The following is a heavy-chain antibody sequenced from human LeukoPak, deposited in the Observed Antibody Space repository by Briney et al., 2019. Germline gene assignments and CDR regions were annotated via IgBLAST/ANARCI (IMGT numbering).Heavy chain of an antibody. J-gene: IGHJ4*02. CDR3: ARDLEYSSSSADLDY. V-gene: IGHV1-46*01. CDR1: GYTFTSYY. D-gene: IGHD6-6*01. Sequence: ASVKVSCKASGYTFTSYYMYWVRQAPGQGLEWMEIINPSGGSTSYAQKFQGRVTMTRDTSTSTVYMELSSLRSEDTAVYYCARDLEYSSSSADLDYWGQGTLVTVSS. CDR2: INPSGGST.